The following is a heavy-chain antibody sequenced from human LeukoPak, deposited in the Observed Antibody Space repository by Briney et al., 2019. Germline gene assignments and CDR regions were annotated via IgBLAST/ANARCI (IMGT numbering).Heavy chain of an antibody. V-gene: IGHV3-7*01. J-gene: IGHJ2*01. Sequence: GGSLRLSCAASGFTFSNYWMSWVRQALGKGLEWVAYIKQDGSDIRYVDSVKGRFTISRDNVKNSLYLQMNGLRAEDTAVFYCARALRSRCLFDLWGRGTLVTVSS. D-gene: IGHD4-17*01. CDR2: IKQDGSDI. CDR1: GFTFSNYW. CDR3: ARALRSRCLFDL.